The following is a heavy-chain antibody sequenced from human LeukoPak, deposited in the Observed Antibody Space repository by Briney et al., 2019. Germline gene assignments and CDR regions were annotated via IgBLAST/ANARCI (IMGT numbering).Heavy chain of an antibody. CDR3: ARGDYGSGSYYVEYYYYGMGV. CDR2: INPSGGST. Sequence: GASVKVSCKASGYTFTSYYMHWVRQAPGQGLEWMGIINPSGGSTSYAQKFQGRVTMTRDTSTSTAYMELSSLRSEDTAVYYCARGDYGSGSYYVEYYYYGMGVWGQGTTVTVSS. V-gene: IGHV1-46*01. CDR1: GYTFTSYY. J-gene: IGHJ6*02. D-gene: IGHD3-10*01.